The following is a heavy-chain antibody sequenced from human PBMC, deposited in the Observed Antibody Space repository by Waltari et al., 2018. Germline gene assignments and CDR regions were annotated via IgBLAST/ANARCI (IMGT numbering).Heavy chain of an antibody. D-gene: IGHD3-22*01. CDR1: GGSFSGYY. V-gene: IGHV4-34*01. CDR3: ARGLRVRTFDI. J-gene: IGHJ3*02. Sequence: QVQLQQWGAGLLKPSETLSLSCAVYGGSFSGYYWTWVRQSPGKGLEWIGEITHSGSTYYNPSLKSRVTISVYSSKNQFSLRLTSVTAADTAVYYCARGLRVRTFDIWGQGTMVNVSS. CDR2: ITHSGST.